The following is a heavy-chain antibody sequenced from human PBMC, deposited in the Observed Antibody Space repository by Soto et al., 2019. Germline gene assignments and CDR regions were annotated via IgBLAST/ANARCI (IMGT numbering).Heavy chain of an antibody. D-gene: IGHD3-22*01. Sequence: PSETLSLTCTVSGGSLSSGGYYWSWLRPHPGKGLEWIGYIYYSGRTYYTPSLTSRVTISVDTSKNQVALKLSPVTAADTAVYYCASAFGSYYYDGSCHTSWFDPWGQGTLVTVSS. V-gene: IGHV4-31*03. J-gene: IGHJ5*02. CDR3: ASAFGSYYYDGSCHTSWFDP. CDR2: IYYSGRT. CDR1: GGSLSSGGYY.